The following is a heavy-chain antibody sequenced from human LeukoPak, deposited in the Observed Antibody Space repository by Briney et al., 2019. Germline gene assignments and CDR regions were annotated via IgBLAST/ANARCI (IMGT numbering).Heavy chain of an antibody. CDR2: IYHSGST. CDR1: GGSISSGGYS. V-gene: IGHV4-30-2*01. CDR3: ARGPITMVRGVIDY. D-gene: IGHD3-10*01. J-gene: IGHJ4*02. Sequence: SQTLSLTCAVSGGSISSGGYSWSWIRQPPGKGLEWIGYIYHSGSTYYDPSLKSRVTISVDRSKNQFSLKLSSVTAAGTAVYYCARGPITMVRGVIDYWGQGTLVTVSS.